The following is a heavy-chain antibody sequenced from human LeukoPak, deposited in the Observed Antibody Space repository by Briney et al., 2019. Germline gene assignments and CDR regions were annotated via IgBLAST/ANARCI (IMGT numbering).Heavy chain of an antibody. CDR3: ARYYYDSSGYQSQPYFDY. J-gene: IGHJ4*02. Sequence: GASVKVSRKASGGTFSSYAISWVRQAPGQGLEWMGGIIPIFGTANYAQKFQGRVTITADESTSTAYMELSSLRSEDTAVYYCARYYYDSSGYQSQPYFDYWGQGTLVTVSS. V-gene: IGHV1-69*13. CDR2: IIPIFGTA. D-gene: IGHD3-22*01. CDR1: GGTFSSYA.